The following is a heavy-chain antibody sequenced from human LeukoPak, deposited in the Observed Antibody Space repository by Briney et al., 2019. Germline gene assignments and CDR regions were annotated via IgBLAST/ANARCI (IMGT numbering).Heavy chain of an antibody. CDR2: IIPIFGTL. J-gene: IGHJ6*03. CDR1: GGTFSSYA. CDR3: ARSPTGRPDYYYYYMDV. D-gene: IGHD3-10*01. Sequence: SVKVSCKAAGGTFSSYAINWVRQAPGQGLEWVGGIIPIFGTLNYAQNFQGRVTITADRSTGTAYMELTSLRSEDSAVYYCARSPTGRPDYYYYYMDVWGKGTTVTVSS. V-gene: IGHV1-69*06.